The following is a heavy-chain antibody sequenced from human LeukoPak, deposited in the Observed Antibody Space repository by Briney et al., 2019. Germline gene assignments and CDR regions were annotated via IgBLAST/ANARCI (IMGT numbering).Heavy chain of an antibody. CDR1: GDSVSNNSAA. J-gene: IGHJ5*02. V-gene: IGHV6-1*01. CDR2: TYYRSKWYN. Sequence: SQTLSLTCAISGDSVSNNSAAWNWIRQSLSRGLEWLGRTYYRSKWYNDYAASVKSRITINPDTSRNQFSLQLNSVTPEDTAVYYCARGSPIWFDPWGQGTLVTVSS. CDR3: ARGSPIWFDP.